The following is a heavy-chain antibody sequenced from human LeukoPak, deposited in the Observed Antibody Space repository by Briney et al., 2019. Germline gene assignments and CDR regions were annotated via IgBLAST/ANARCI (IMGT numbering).Heavy chain of an antibody. V-gene: IGHV3-74*01. D-gene: IGHD3-22*01. CDR3: ARVHYDSSGYYTNYYYYMDV. J-gene: IGHJ6*03. CDR2: IKSDGSGT. CDR1: GFTFSNYW. Sequence: GGSLRLSCAASGFTFSNYWMHWVRQSPGKGLVWVSRIKSDGSGTNYADSVKGRFTISRDNAKNTLYLQMNSLRAEDTAVYYCARVHYDSSGYYTNYYYYMDVWGKGTTVTISS.